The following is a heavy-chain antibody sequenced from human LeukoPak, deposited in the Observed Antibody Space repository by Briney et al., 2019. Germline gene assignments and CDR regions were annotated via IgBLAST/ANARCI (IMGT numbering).Heavy chain of an antibody. D-gene: IGHD2-15*01. CDR1: GFTFSSYS. V-gene: IGHV3-21*06. J-gene: IGHJ3*01. Sequence: GGSLRLSCAASGFTFSSYSMSWVRQAPGKGLEWVSSISSSSSYIYYADSVKGRFTISRDSAKNSLNLQMNSLRAEDTAVYYCTREGTIVVGDAFDLWGQGTMVTVSS. CDR2: ISSSSSYI. CDR3: TREGTIVVGDAFDL.